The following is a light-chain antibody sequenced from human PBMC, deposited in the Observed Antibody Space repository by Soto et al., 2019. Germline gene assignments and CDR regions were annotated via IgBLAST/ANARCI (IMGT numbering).Light chain of an antibody. V-gene: IGKV4-1*01. CDR3: QQYYSTPFT. Sequence: DIVMTQSPDSLAVSLGERVTINCKSSQSVLYSSNNKNYLAWYQQKPGQPPKLLIYWASTREFGVPDRFSGSGSGTDFTLTISSLQAEDVAFYYCQQYYSTPFTFGPGTKVNIK. CDR1: QSVLYSSNNKNY. J-gene: IGKJ3*01. CDR2: WAS.